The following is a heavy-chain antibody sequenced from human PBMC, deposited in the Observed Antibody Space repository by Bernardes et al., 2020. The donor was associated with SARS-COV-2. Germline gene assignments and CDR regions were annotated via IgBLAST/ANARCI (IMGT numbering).Heavy chain of an antibody. Sequence: GGSLRLSCAASGFTFSSYNMNWVRQAPGKGLEWIAYISSSGSNRDYADSVKGRFTISRDNAKNSLYLQMNSLSDEDTAIYYCARGKYSLKWQLVRGDYFQQWGQGTLVTVSS. CDR2: ISSSGSNR. J-gene: IGHJ1*01. CDR3: ARGKYSLKWQLVRGDYFQQ. V-gene: IGHV3-48*02. CDR1: GFTFSSYN. D-gene: IGHD6-6*01.